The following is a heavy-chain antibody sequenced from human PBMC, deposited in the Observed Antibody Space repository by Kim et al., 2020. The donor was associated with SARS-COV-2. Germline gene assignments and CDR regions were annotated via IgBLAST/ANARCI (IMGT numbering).Heavy chain of an antibody. V-gene: IGHV3-23*01. D-gene: IGHD5-18*01. CDR3: AKDPLNSYWPDAFHF. J-gene: IGHJ3*01. Sequence: ADSVKGRFTISRDNSKNMLYLQMNSLRAEDTAVYYCAKDPLNSYWPDAFHFWGQGTVVTVSS.